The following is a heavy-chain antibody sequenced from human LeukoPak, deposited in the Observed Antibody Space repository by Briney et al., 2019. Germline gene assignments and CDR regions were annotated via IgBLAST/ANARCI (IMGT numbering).Heavy chain of an antibody. V-gene: IGHV4-34*01. J-gene: IGHJ2*01. CDR2: INHSGST. Sequence: GSPRLSCAASGFTFSSYAMSWIRQPPGKGLEWIGEINHSGSTNYNPSLKSRVTISVDTSKNQFSLKLSSVTAADTAVYYCARGRRWLNRYFDLWGRGTLVTVSS. CDR3: ARGRRWLNRYFDL. CDR1: GFTFSSYA. D-gene: IGHD2-15*01.